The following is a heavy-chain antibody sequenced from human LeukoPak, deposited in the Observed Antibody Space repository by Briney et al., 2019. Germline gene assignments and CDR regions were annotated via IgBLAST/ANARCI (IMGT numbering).Heavy chain of an antibody. CDR3: SRLMNVFGFDY. D-gene: IGHD3-16*01. J-gene: IGHJ4*02. Sequence: HPGGSLRLSCAASGFTFSSYWMSWVRQAPGKGLEWVANIKQDGSEKYYVDSVKGRFTISRDNAKNSLYLQMNSPRAEDTAVYYCSRLMNVFGFDYWGQGTLVTVSS. CDR1: GFTFSSYW. V-gene: IGHV3-7*01. CDR2: IKQDGSEK.